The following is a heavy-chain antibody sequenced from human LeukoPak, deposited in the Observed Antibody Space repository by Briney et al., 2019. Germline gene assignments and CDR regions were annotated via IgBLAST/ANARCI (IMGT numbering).Heavy chain of an antibody. Sequence: SETLSLTCTVSGDSITSSSYYWGWIRQPPGKGLEWLGTIYYRGTTYYNPSLKSRVTISVDTSKNQFSLKLSSVTAADTAVYYCARGPIGPGDAFDIWGQGTMVTVSS. J-gene: IGHJ3*02. CDR2: IYYRGTT. V-gene: IGHV4-39*07. D-gene: IGHD1-14*01. CDR3: ARGPIGPGDAFDI. CDR1: GDSITSSSYY.